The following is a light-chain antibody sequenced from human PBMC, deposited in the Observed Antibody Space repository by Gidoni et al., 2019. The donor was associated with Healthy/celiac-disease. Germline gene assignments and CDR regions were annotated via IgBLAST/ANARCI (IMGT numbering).Light chain of an antibody. CDR2: QDS. J-gene: IGLJ2*01. Sequence: SYELTQPPSVTVSPGQTASITCSGDKLGDKYACWYQQQPGQSPVLVIYQDSKRPSGIPERFSGSNSGNTATLTISGTQAMDEADYYCQAWDSSPLVVFGGGTKLTVL. V-gene: IGLV3-1*01. CDR1: KLGDKY. CDR3: QAWDSSPLVV.